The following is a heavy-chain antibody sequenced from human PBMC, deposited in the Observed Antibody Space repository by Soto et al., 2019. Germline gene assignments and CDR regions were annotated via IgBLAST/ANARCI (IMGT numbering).Heavy chain of an antibody. J-gene: IGHJ6*02. CDR2: INPNSGGT. CDR1: GYSFSGYY. D-gene: IGHD3-3*01. V-gene: IGHV1-2*02. CDR3: ARGPPRFLESPLAGMDF. Sequence: ASVKVSCKTSGYSFSGYYIYWVRQAPGQGLEWMGWINPNSGGTNYAQKFQGRVTMTRDTSISTVYMDLTRVTSDDTAVYYCARGPPRFLESPLAGMDFWG.